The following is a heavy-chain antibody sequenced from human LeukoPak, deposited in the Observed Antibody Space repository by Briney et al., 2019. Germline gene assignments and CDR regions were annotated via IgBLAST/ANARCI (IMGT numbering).Heavy chain of an antibody. Sequence: ASVKVSCKASGYTFTGYYMHWVRQAPGQGLEWRGWINPNSGGTNYAQKFQGWVTMTRDTSISTAYMELSRLRSDDTAVYYCARGYSGYDLGGAFDIWGQGTMVTVSS. V-gene: IGHV1-2*04. CDR2: INPNSGGT. CDR1: GYTFTGYY. CDR3: ARGYSGYDLGGAFDI. D-gene: IGHD5-12*01. J-gene: IGHJ3*02.